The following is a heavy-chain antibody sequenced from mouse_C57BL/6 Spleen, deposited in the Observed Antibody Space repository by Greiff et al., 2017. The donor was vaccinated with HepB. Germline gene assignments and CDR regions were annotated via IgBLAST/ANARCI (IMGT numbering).Heavy chain of an antibody. V-gene: IGHV1-69*01. D-gene: IGHD3-2*02. CDR1: GYTFTSYW. Sequence: QVQLQQPGAELVMPGASVKLSCKASGYTFTSYWMHWVKQRPGQGLEWIGEIDPSDSYTNYNQTFKGKSTLTVDKSSSTAYMQLSSLTSEDSAVYYCAKIADSSGAWFAYWGQGTLVTVSA. J-gene: IGHJ3*01. CDR3: AKIADSSGAWFAY. CDR2: IDPSDSYT.